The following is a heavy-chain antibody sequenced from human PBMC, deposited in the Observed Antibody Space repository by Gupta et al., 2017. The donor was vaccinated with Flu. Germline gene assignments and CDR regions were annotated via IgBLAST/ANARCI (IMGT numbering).Heavy chain of an antibody. CDR3: ATEQHWTNVFDI. Sequence: QVHLLESGGGVVQPGGSLGLSCAASGFTFRTSGMHWVRQAPGKGLEWVSLISHDGGIKYYADSVKGRFTISRDNFKNTVFVQMNSLRPEDTAVYYCATEQHWTNVFDIWGQGTMVTVSS. CDR1: GFTFRTSG. V-gene: IGHV3-30*03. CDR2: ISHDGGIK. J-gene: IGHJ3*02. D-gene: IGHD6-13*01.